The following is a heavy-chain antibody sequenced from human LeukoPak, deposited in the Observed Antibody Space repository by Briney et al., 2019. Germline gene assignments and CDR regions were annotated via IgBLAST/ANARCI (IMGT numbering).Heavy chain of an antibody. CDR3: ASPLFIAAAAPYDY. D-gene: IGHD6-13*01. CDR1: GGSISSGGYY. Sequence: PSETLSLTCTVSGGSISSGGYYWSWIRQPPGKGLEWIGYIYHSGSTYYNPSLKSRVTISVDRSKNQFSLKLSSVTAADTAVYYCASPLFIAAAAPYDYWGQGTLVTVSS. J-gene: IGHJ4*02. V-gene: IGHV4-30-2*01. CDR2: IYHSGST.